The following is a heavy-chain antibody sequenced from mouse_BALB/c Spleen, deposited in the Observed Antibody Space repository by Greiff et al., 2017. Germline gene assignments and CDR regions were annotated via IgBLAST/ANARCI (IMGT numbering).Heavy chain of an antibody. CDR1: GDSITSGY. CDR3: ARSPYCNYPSYAMDY. J-gene: IGHJ4*01. V-gene: IGHV3-8*02. Sequence: EVQLVESGPSLVKPSQTLSLTCSVTGDSITSGYWNWIRKFPGNKLEYMGYISYSGSTYYNPSLKSRISITRDTSKNQYYLQLNSVTTEDTATYYCARSPYCNYPSYAMDYWGQGTSVTVSS. D-gene: IGHD2-10*02. CDR2: ISYSGST.